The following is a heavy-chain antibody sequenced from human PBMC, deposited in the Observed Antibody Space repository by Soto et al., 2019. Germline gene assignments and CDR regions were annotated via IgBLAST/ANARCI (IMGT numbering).Heavy chain of an antibody. V-gene: IGHV3-73*01. D-gene: IGHD2-15*01. CDR1: GFTLSGFD. J-gene: IGHJ4*02. CDR2: IKTKVESYAT. CDR3: TRRYCSGAGCYSDFDS. Sequence: PGGSVRLSCAASGFTLSGFDIHWVRQASGEGLEWVGRIKTKVESYATELAASVKGRFTISRDDPKNTAYLEMNSLKTEDTAVYYCTRRYCSGAGCYSDFDSWGQGLLVTV.